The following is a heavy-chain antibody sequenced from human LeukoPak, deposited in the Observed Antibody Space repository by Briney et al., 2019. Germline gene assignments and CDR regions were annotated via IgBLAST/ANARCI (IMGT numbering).Heavy chain of an antibody. CDR1: GLXVSSNY. CDR2: LYSGGSI. Sequence: GGSLRLSCAASGLXVSSNYISWVRQAPGKGREWVSALYSGGSIYYADSVKGRFTISRDNSKNTLYLQMNSLRAEDTAVYYCARDPSRGLYYFDHWGQGTLVTVSS. J-gene: IGHJ4*02. D-gene: IGHD3-10*01. CDR3: ARDPSRGLYYFDH. V-gene: IGHV3-53*01.